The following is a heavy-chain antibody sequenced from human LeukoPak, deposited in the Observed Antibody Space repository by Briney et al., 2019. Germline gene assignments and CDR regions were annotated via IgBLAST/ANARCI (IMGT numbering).Heavy chain of an antibody. J-gene: IGHJ4*02. Sequence: ASVEVSCKASGYTFTDSFIHWVRQSPGQGLEWMGWINANNGGTNYAQKFQDRVTMARDTSISTAYMELSSLRSDDTAVYYCAREPTTVTTPGDYWGQGTLVTVSS. CDR1: GYTFTDSF. CDR3: AREPTTVTTPGDY. D-gene: IGHD4-17*01. V-gene: IGHV1-2*02. CDR2: INANNGGT.